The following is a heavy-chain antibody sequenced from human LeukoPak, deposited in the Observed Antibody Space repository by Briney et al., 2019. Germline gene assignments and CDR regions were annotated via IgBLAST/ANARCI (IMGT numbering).Heavy chain of an antibody. CDR1: GYTFTSYY. Sequence: GASVTVSCKASGYTFTSYYMHWVRQAPGQGLEWMGIINPSGGSTSYAQTFQGRVTMTRDTSTSTVYMELSSLRSEDTAVYYCARDRPRGVIQIYFDYWGQGTLVTVSS. D-gene: IGHD3-10*01. CDR3: ARDRPRGVIQIYFDY. J-gene: IGHJ4*02. V-gene: IGHV1-46*01. CDR2: INPSGGST.